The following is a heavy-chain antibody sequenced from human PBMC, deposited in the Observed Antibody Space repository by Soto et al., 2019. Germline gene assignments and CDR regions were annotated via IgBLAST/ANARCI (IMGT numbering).Heavy chain of an antibody. Sequence: QVQLVESGGGVVQPGRSLRLSCAASGFTFSSYGMHWVRQAPGKGLEWVAVISYDGSNKYYADSVKGRFTISRDNSKNTLYLQMNSLRAEDTAVYYCAKDRKGATHPFDYWGQGTLVTVSS. D-gene: IGHD1-26*01. CDR1: GFTFSSYG. J-gene: IGHJ4*02. V-gene: IGHV3-30*18. CDR2: ISYDGSNK. CDR3: AKDRKGATHPFDY.